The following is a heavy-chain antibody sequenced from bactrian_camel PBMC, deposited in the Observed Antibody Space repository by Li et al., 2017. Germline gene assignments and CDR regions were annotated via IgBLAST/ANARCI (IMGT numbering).Heavy chain of an antibody. D-gene: IGHD4*01. J-gene: IGHJ4*01. CDR2: IDSDGK. CDR1: PYTGDWSC. CDR3: ASRDYRRCYNFGAFLQREYRY. Sequence: HVQLVESGGGSVQVGGSLRLSCLDTPYTGDWSCVGWFRQAPGKDREGVAHIDSDGKWYAESLKGRSTISTDDANNTLDLQLDSLQPEDTGMYYCASRDYRRCYNFGAFLQREYRYWGQGTQVTVS. V-gene: IGHV3S55*01.